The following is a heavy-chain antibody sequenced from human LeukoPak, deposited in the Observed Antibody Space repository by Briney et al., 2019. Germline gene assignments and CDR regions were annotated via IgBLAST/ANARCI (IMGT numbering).Heavy chain of an antibody. V-gene: IGHV4-59*08. CDR2: IYYSGST. D-gene: IGHD1-14*01. J-gene: IGHJ4*02. Sequence: SETLSLTCTVSGGSISSYYWSWIRQPPGKGLEWIGYIYYSGSTNYNPSLKSRVTISVDTSKNQFSLKLSSVTAAATAVYYCARHEDEGATTRFDYWGQGTLVTVSS. CDR1: GGSISSYY. CDR3: ARHEDEGATTRFDY.